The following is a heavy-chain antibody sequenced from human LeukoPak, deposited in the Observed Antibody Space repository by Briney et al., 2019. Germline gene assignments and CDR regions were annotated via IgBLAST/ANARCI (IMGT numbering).Heavy chain of an antibody. CDR3: ARTPYADDY. D-gene: IGHD3-16*01. J-gene: IGHJ4*02. V-gene: IGHV5-10-1*01. CDR1: GYTFTNYW. Sequence: GESLKISCQGSGYTFTNYWITWVRQMPGKGLEWMGRIDPSDSHTTYSPSSQGHVTISADKSISTAYLQWSSLKASDTAMYYCARTPYADDYWGQGTLVTVSS. CDR2: IDPSDSHT.